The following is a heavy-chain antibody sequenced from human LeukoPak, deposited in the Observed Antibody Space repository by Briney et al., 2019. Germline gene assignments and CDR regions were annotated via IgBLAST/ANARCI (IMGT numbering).Heavy chain of an antibody. CDR1: GFTFSSYG. J-gene: IGHJ5*02. Sequence: PGGSLRLSCAASGFTFSSYGMHWVRQAPGKGLEWVAVIWYDGSNKYYADSVKGRFTISRDNSKNTLYLQMNSLRAEDTAVYYCAKDHGDHYYKANWFDPWGQGTLVTVSS. CDR2: IWYDGSNK. CDR3: AKDHGDHYYKANWFDP. D-gene: IGHD4-17*01. V-gene: IGHV3-30*02.